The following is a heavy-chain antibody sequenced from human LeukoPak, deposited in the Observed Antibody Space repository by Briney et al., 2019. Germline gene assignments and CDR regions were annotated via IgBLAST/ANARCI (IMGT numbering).Heavy chain of an antibody. CDR1: GNSFTNYW. CDR3: ASRVPYSSSGNFDF. J-gene: IGHJ4*02. V-gene: IGHV5-51*07. CDR2: IYPHDSDP. Sequence: PGESLKISCKGSGNSFTNYWIGWVHQMPGKVLEWMGVIYPHDSDPTHSPSFQGQVTISADKPVTTAYLQWSSLKASDSAIYYCASRVPYSSSGNFDFWGQGTLVTVSS. D-gene: IGHD6-6*01.